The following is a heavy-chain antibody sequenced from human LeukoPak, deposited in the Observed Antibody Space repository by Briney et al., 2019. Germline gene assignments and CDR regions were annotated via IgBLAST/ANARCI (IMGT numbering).Heavy chain of an antibody. D-gene: IGHD1-26*01. V-gene: IGHV3-74*03. Sequence: GGSLRPSCAASGFTFSGSWMYWVRQAPGKGLVWVSRINSDGSTTEYADSVKGRFTISRDNAKNTLFLQLSSLRAEDTAVYYCARGPDHGGSYYHDWGQGTLVTVSS. CDR2: INSDGSTT. CDR3: ARGPDHGGSYYHD. J-gene: IGHJ4*02. CDR1: GFTFSGSW.